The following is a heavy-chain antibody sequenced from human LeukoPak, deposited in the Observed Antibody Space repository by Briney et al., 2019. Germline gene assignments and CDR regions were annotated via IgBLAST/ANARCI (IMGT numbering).Heavy chain of an antibody. CDR1: GGSISSYY. CDR2: IYYSGST. V-gene: IGHV4-59*01. Sequence: PSETLSLTCTVSGGSISSYYWNWIRQPPGKGLEWIGYIYYSGSTNYNPSLKSRVTISVDTSKNQFSLNLTSVTAADTAVYYCARFTPQGYGWGGYNRFDPWGQGTLVTVSS. J-gene: IGHJ5*02. D-gene: IGHD3-16*01. CDR3: ARFTPQGYGWGGYNRFDP.